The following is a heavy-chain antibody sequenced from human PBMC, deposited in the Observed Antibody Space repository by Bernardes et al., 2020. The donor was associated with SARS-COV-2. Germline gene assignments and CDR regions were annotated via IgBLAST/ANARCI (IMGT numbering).Heavy chain of an antibody. V-gene: IGHV3-33*01. J-gene: IGHJ5*01. CDR3: ATEDGEWLES. Sequence: GGSLRLSCAASGFTFRDYTMHWVRQAPGKGLEWVAVIWHDGSREYYVDSVKGRFAISRDNSNNTLYLQMNNLRVEDTALYRCATEDGEWLESWGQGTLVTDSS. D-gene: IGHD4-17*01. CDR2: IWHDGSRE. CDR1: GFTFRDYT.